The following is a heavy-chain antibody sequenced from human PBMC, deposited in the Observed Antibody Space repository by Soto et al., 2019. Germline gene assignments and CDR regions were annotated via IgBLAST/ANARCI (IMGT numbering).Heavy chain of an antibody. CDR3: ARLALGSCISTSCTNYYYYYGMDV. CDR1: GGSISSSSYY. Sequence: SETLSLTCTVSGGSISSSSYYWGWIRQPPGKGLXWIGSIYYSGSSYYNPSLKSRVTISVDTSKNQFSPKLSAVTAADTAVYYCARLALGSCISTSCTNYYYYYGMDVWGQGTTVTV. CDR2: IYYSGSS. V-gene: IGHV4-39*01. D-gene: IGHD2-2*01. J-gene: IGHJ6*02.